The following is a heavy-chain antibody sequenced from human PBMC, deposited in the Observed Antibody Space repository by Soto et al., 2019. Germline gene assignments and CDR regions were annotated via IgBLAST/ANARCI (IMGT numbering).Heavy chain of an antibody. CDR2: ISSSSSYI. J-gene: IGHJ5*02. CDR1: GFTFSSYS. V-gene: IGHV3-21*01. CDR3: ARDGKGSDDSSGYYSSPGLGP. Sequence: GGSLRLSCAASGFTFSSYSMHCIRQAPGKGLEWVSSISSSSSYIYYADSVKGRFTISRDNAKNSLYLQMNSLRDEDKAVYYCARDGKGSDDSSGYYSSPGLGPWGQGSLVTESS. D-gene: IGHD3-22*01.